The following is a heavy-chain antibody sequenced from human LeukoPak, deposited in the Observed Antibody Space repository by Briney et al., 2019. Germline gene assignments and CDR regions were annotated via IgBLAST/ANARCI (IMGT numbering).Heavy chain of an antibody. CDR3: ARGIRGYSYGGTFDY. V-gene: IGHV4-59*01. D-gene: IGHD5-18*01. CDR2: IYYSGST. CDR1: GGSISSYY. J-gene: IGHJ4*02. Sequence: PSETLSLTCTVSGGSISSYYWSWIRQPPGKGLEWIGYIYYSGSTNYNPSLKSRVTISVDTSKNQFSLKLSSVTAADTAVYYCARGIRGYSYGGTFDYWGQGTLVTVSS.